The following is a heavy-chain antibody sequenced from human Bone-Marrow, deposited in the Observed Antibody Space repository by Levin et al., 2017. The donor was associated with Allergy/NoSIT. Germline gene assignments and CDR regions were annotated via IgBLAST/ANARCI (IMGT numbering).Heavy chain of an antibody. J-gene: IGHJ4*02. CDR1: GLTISNNY. CDR3: ARVSIAMIAFDY. V-gene: IGHV3-53*01. D-gene: IGHD2-21*01. CDR2: IYAGGTT. Sequence: GGSLRLSCAASGLTISNNYMSWVRQAPGKGLEWVSVIYAGGTTYYADSVKGRFTISRDTSRNTLYLQMNSLRAEDTAIYYCARVSIAMIAFDYWGQGALVTVSS.